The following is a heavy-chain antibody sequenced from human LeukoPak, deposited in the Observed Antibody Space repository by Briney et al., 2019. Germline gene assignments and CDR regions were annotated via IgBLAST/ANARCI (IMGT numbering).Heavy chain of an antibody. CDR3: ATATMVRDVHFDY. CDR2: MNPNSGNT. V-gene: IGHV1-8*01. J-gene: IGHJ4*02. D-gene: IGHD3-10*01. CDR1: GYTFTSYD. Sequence: ASVTVSCKASGYTFTSYDINWVRQATGQGLEWMGWMNPNSGNTGYAQKFQGRVTMTRNTSISTAYMELSSLRSEDTAVYYCATATMVRDVHFDYWGQGTLVTVSS.